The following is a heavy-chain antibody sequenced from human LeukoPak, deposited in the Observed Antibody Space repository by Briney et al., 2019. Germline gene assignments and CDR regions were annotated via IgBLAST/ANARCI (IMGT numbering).Heavy chain of an antibody. CDR3: ARGHRYGFLSGDHYYYYMDV. CDR1: GYTFTGYY. V-gene: IGHV1-2*02. CDR2: INPNSGGT. J-gene: IGHJ6*03. Sequence: ASVKVSCKASGYTFTGYYMHWVRQAPGQGLEWMGWINPNSGGTNCAQKFQGRVTMTRDTSISTAYMELSRLRSDDTAVYYCARGHRYGFLSGDHYYYYMDVWGKGTSVTISS. D-gene: IGHD5-18*01.